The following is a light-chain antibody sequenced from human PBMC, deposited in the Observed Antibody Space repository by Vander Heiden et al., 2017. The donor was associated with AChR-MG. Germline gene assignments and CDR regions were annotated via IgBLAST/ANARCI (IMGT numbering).Light chain of an antibody. V-gene: IGKV1-9*01. J-gene: IGKJ4*01. CDR2: AAS. Sequence: IQLTRSPSSLSASVGDRVTITCRASQGISSYLAWYQQKPGKAPKLLIYAASTLQSGVPSRFSGSGSGTDFTLTISSLQPEDFATYYCQQLNSYPPTFGGGTKVGIK. CDR3: QQLNSYPPT. CDR1: QGISSY.